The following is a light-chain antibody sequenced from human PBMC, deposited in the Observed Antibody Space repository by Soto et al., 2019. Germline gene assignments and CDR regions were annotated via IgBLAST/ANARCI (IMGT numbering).Light chain of an antibody. CDR1: SSNFGAGYD. CDR3: QSYDSSLSGYV. Sequence: QSVLTQPPSVSGAPGQRVTISCTGSSSNFGAGYDVHWYQQLPGTAPRLVMFGNSNRPSGVPDRFSGSKSGTSASLAITGLQAEDEADYYCQSYDSSLSGYVFGTGTKLTVL. CDR2: GNS. V-gene: IGLV1-40*01. J-gene: IGLJ1*01.